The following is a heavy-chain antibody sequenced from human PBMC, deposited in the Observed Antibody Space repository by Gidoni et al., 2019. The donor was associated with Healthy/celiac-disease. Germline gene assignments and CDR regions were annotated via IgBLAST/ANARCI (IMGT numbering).Heavy chain of an antibody. Sequence: QVQLVQSGAEVKKPGSSVKVSCKASGGTFSSYALSWVRQAPGQGLEWMGGIIPIFGTANYAQKFQGRVTITADESTSTAYMELSSLRSEDTAVYYCARDGKRGMDDSSGYYGPLDYWGQGTLVTVSS. CDR3: ARDGKRGMDDSSGYYGPLDY. CDR1: GGTFSSYA. D-gene: IGHD3-22*01. V-gene: IGHV1-69*01. CDR2: IIPIFGTA. J-gene: IGHJ4*02.